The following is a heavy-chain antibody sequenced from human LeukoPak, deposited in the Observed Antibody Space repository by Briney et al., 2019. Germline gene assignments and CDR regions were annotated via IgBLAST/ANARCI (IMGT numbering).Heavy chain of an antibody. Sequence: GGSLRLSCAASGFTFSSYAMSWVRQAPGKGLEWVSVISNSGGSTYYADSVKGRFTISRDNSKNTLHLQMNSLRVEDTAVYYCAKGTGRPMITPIDYWGQGTLVTVSS. V-gene: IGHV3-23*01. CDR3: AKGTGRPMITPIDY. D-gene: IGHD3-16*01. CDR1: GFTFSSYA. J-gene: IGHJ4*02. CDR2: ISNSGGST.